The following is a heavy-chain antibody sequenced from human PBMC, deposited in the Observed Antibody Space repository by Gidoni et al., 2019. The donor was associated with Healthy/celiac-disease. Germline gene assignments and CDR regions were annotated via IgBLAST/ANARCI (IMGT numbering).Heavy chain of an antibody. CDR1: GFTFSSYW. CDR2: IKQDGSEK. V-gene: IGHV3-7*03. D-gene: IGHD6-6*01. Sequence: EVQLVESGGGLVQPGGSLRLSCAASGFTFSSYWMSWVRQAPGKGLEWVANIKQDGSEKYYVDSVKGRFTISRDNAKNSLYLQMNSLRAEDTAVYYCARVLSIAARPGYFDYWGQGTLVTVSS. CDR3: ARVLSIAARPGYFDY. J-gene: IGHJ4*02.